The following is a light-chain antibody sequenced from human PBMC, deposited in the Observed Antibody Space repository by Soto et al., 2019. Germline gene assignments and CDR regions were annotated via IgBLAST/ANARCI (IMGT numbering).Light chain of an antibody. CDR3: SSYTSSSTLV. V-gene: IGLV2-14*01. Sequence: QSALTQPASVSGSPGQSITISCTGTSSDVGGYNYVSWYQQHPGKAPKLMXXXXXXRXXXXSNRFSGSKSGNTASLTISGXXXXXXXXXXCSSYTSSSTLVFGGGTKLTVL. J-gene: IGLJ2*01. CDR1: SSDVGGYNY. CDR2: XXX.